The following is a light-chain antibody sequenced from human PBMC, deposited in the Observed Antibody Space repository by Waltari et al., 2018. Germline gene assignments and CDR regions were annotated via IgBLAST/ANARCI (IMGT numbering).Light chain of an antibody. J-gene: IGKJ4*01. CDR2: AAS. CDR3: QQSYSVLGLT. Sequence: DVQLTQSPSSLAASVGDSVTITCRASQSISDYLHWYQVQPGKAPKLLIYAASTLQSGVPSRFSGSGSGTHFTLTISSLQPEDSATYYCQQSYSVLGLTFGGGTKVEI. CDR1: QSISDY. V-gene: IGKV1-39*01.